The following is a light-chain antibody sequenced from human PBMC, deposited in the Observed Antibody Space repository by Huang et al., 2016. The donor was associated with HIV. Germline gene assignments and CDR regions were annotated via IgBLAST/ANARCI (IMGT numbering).Light chain of an antibody. CDR1: QRISTY. CDR2: AAS. V-gene: IGKV1-39*01. J-gene: IGKJ5*01. Sequence: DIQMTQSPSSLSASVGDRVTITCRASQRISTYLNWYQQKPGKAPKLLIFAASTLQSVVPSTFSGSGSGTDFTLTISSLQPEDFATYYCQQTYSTAITFGQGTRLEIK. CDR3: QQTYSTAIT.